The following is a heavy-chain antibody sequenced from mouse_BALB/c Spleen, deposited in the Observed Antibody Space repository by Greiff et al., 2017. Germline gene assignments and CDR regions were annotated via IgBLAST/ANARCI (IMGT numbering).Heavy chain of an antibody. CDR3: ARNRPLITTDYAMDY. Sequence: VMLVESGPGLVQPSQSLSITCTVSGFSLTSYGVHWVRQSPGKGLEWLGVIWSGGSTDYNAAFISRLSISKDNSKSQVFFKMNSLQADDTAIYYCARNRPLITTDYAMDYWGQGTSVTVSS. CDR1: GFSLTSYG. V-gene: IGHV2-4-1*01. CDR2: IWSGGST. J-gene: IGHJ4*01. D-gene: IGHD2-4*01.